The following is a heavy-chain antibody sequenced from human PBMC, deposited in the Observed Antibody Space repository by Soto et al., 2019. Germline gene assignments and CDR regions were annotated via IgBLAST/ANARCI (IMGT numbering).Heavy chain of an antibody. D-gene: IGHD6-13*01. CDR3: AHSAEQQSGVGGAFDI. V-gene: IGHV2-5*02. J-gene: IGHJ3*02. CDR2: IYWDDDK. CDR1: GFSLSNSGVG. Sequence: SGPTLVKPTQTLTLTCTFSGFSLSNSGVGVGWIRQPPGKALEWLALIYWDDDKRYSPSLKSRLTITKDTSKNQVVLTMTNMDPVDTATYYCAHSAEQQSGVGGAFDIWGQGTMVTVSS.